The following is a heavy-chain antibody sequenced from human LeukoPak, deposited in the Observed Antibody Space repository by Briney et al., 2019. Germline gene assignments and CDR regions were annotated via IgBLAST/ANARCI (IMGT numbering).Heavy chain of an antibody. D-gene: IGHD3-10*01. J-gene: IGHJ4*02. CDR1: GFTFSSYE. Sequence: GGSLRLSCAASGFTFSSYEMNWVRQAPGKGLEWVSYISSSGSTIYYADSVKGRFTISRDNAKNSLYLQMNSLRAEDTAVYNCARDEGFGELFFDYWGQGTLVTVSS. V-gene: IGHV3-48*03. CDR3: ARDEGFGELFFDY. CDR2: ISSSGSTI.